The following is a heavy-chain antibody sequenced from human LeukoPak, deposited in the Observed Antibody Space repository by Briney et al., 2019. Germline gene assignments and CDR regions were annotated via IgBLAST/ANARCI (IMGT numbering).Heavy chain of an antibody. CDR2: INHSGST. Sequence: SETLSLTCAVYGGSFSGYYWSWIRQPPGKGLEWIGEINHSGSTNYNPSLKSRVTISVDTSKNQFSLKLSSVTAADTAVYYWARSGSSSWHHDAFDIWGQGTMVTVSS. V-gene: IGHV4-34*01. J-gene: IGHJ3*02. D-gene: IGHD6-13*01. CDR3: ARSGSSSWHHDAFDI. CDR1: GGSFSGYY.